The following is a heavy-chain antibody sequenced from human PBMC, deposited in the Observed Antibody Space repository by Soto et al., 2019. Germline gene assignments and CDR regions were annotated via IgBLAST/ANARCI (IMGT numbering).Heavy chain of an antibody. CDR2: ISYDRSNK. J-gene: IGHJ6*02. V-gene: IGHV3-30-3*01. CDR1: GLTFSTYA. Sequence: PGGSLRLSCTASGLTFSTYAMHWVRQAPGKGLEWVAVISYDRSNKYYADSVKGRFTVSRDNSNSTLDLQMNSLRVEDTAVYYCARDSWGMDVWGQGTTVTVS. CDR3: ARDSWGMDV.